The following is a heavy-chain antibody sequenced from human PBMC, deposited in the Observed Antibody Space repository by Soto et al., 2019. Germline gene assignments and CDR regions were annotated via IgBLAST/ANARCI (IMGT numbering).Heavy chain of an antibody. D-gene: IGHD2-15*01. J-gene: IGHJ6*02. CDR3: APLSVSLSGPYGIHV. CDR1: GGSFKSGSYS. Sequence: SETLSLTCTVSGGSFKSGSYSWSWIRQPPGKGLEWIGYVYHTGRTSYNPSLKSRVSISMDTSKNQFSVRLNSVTASDTAVYYCAPLSVSLSGPYGIHVWGQGTTVTVSS. V-gene: IGHV4-61*01. CDR2: VYHTGRT.